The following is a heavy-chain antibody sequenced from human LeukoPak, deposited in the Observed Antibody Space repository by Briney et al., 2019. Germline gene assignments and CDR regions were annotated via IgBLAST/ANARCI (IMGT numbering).Heavy chain of an antibody. CDR3: ARGAHGSGWYG. D-gene: IGHD6-19*01. J-gene: IGHJ4*02. CDR2: IYSSVITTVST. V-gene: IGHV4-4*07. Sequence: PSETLSLLCTVSVGSISRYYGSWIRQPAGKGLEWIGHIYSSVITTVSTNYNPAPKSRVTISLDTSNSKCSLKLSSVTAGITAVYCCARGAHGSGWYGWGQGTLVTVSS. CDR1: VGSISRYY.